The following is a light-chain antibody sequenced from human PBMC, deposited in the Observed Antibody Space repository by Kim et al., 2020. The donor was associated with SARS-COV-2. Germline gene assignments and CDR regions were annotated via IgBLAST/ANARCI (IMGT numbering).Light chain of an antibody. CDR2: DTS. Sequence: QAAVTQEPSLTVSPGETVTLTCGSSTGTVTSNHYPYWFQQKPGHAPRTLIYDTSNKRSWTPARFSGSLLGGKAALTLSGAQPEDEAEYYCLLSYSGAWVFGGGTQLTVL. V-gene: IGLV7-46*01. CDR1: TGTVTSNHY. CDR3: LLSYSGAWV. J-gene: IGLJ3*02.